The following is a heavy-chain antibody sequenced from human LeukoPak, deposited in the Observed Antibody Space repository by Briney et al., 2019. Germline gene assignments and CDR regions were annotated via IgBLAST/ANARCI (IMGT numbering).Heavy chain of an antibody. CDR1: GYTFTSYG. D-gene: IGHD3-16*02. CDR3: AREGVYDYVWGSYPAFDY. Sequence: GASVKVSCKASGYTFTSYGISWVRQAPGQGLEWMGWISAYNGNTNYAQKLQGRVTMTTDTSTSTAYMELRSLRSDVTAVYYCAREGVYDYVWGSYPAFDYWGQGTLVTVSP. CDR2: ISAYNGNT. V-gene: IGHV1-18*01. J-gene: IGHJ4*02.